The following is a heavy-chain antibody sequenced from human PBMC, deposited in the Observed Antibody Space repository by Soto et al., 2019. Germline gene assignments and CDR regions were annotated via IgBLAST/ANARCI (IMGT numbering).Heavy chain of an antibody. CDR1: GFTFSSYA. V-gene: IGHV3-23*01. Sequence: GGSLRLSCAASGFTFSSYAMSWVRQAPGKVLEWVSAISGSGGSTYYADSVKGRFTISRDNSKNTLYLQMNSLRAEDTAVYYCVTNSGYDYFDYWGQGTLVTVSS. D-gene: IGHD5-12*01. CDR3: VTNSGYDYFDY. CDR2: ISGSGGST. J-gene: IGHJ4*02.